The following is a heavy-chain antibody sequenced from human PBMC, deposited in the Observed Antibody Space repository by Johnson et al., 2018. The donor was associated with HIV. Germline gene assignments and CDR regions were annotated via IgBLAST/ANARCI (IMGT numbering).Heavy chain of an antibody. CDR2: ISKSGDTI. D-gene: IGHD1-1*01. CDR3: ARDLDLREDLAFDI. CDR1: GFTFSDSY. V-gene: IGHV3-11*04. Sequence: QVQLVESGGGLVQPGGSLRLSCAASGFTFSDSYMSWIRQAPGKGLEWVAYISKSGDTIYYADSVKGRFTISRDNAKNTLYLQMNSLRAEDTAVYYCARDLDLREDLAFDIWGQGTMVTVSS. J-gene: IGHJ3*02.